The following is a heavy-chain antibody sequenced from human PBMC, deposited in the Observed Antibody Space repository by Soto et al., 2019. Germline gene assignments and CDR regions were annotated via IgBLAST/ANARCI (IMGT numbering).Heavy chain of an antibody. CDR2: ISGDGSST. J-gene: IGHJ4*02. CDR3: AKDSEGFSLSWPLDY. Sequence: EVQLLESGGGLVQPGGSLRLSCAVSGFTFSSYAMSWVRQAPGKGLKWVSIISGDGSSTYYAESVKGRFTISRDNSQNTPYLQMNSLRAEDTAVYFCAKDSEGFSLSWPLDYWGQGTLVTVSS. CDR1: GFTFSSYA. D-gene: IGHD1-26*01. V-gene: IGHV3-23*01.